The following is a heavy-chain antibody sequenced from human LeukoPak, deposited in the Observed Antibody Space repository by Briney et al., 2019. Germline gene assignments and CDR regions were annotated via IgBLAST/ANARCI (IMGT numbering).Heavy chain of an antibody. Sequence: GGSLRLSCAASGFTFSSYAMHWVRQAPGKGLEWVAVISYDGSNKYYADSVKGRFTISRDNAKNSLYLQMNSLRAEDTALYYCAKDIRDYYDSSGYATDWGQGTLVTVSS. D-gene: IGHD3-22*01. J-gene: IGHJ4*02. CDR1: GFTFSSYA. CDR3: AKDIRDYYDSSGYATD. CDR2: ISYDGSNK. V-gene: IGHV3-30-3*01.